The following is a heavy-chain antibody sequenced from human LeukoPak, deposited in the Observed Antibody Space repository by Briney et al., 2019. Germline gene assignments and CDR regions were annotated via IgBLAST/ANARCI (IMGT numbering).Heavy chain of an antibody. V-gene: IGHV4-34*01. CDR2: INHSGST. Sequence: SETLSLTCAVYGGSFSGYYWSRIRQPPGKGLEWIGEINHSGSTNYNPSLKSRVTISVDTSKNQFSLKLSSVTAADTAVYYCARWGHSYGYYYWGQGTLVTVSS. J-gene: IGHJ4*02. CDR1: GGSFSGYY. CDR3: ARWGHSYGYYY. D-gene: IGHD5-18*01.